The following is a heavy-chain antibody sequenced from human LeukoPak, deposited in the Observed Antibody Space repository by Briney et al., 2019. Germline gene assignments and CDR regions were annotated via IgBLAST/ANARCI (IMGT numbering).Heavy chain of an antibody. J-gene: IGHJ4*02. V-gene: IGHV3-7*01. CDR1: GFTFNRDW. CDR3: ARGGGDYNPFDY. D-gene: IGHD4-11*01. CDR2: IKEDGSEK. Sequence: PGGSLRLSCAASGFTFNRDWTAWVRQAPGKGLEWVANIKEDGSEKNYVDSVKGRFTISRDNAVNSVYLQMNDLRAEDTGVYYCARGGGDYNPFDYWGQGTLVTVSS.